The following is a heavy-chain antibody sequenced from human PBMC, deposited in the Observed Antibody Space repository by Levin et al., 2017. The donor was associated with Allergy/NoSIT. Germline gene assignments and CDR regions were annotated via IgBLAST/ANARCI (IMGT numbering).Heavy chain of an antibody. CDR3: AKSRVSSSASVDY. Sequence: AGGSLRLSCAASGFTFSSYGMNWVRQAPGKGLEWVSGISGNSGSTYYADSVKGRFTISRDNSKNTLSLHLNSLRAEDTAVYYCAKSRVSSSASVDYWGQGTLVTVSS. V-gene: IGHV3-23*01. CDR2: ISGNSGST. CDR1: GFTFSSYG. D-gene: IGHD5/OR15-5a*01. J-gene: IGHJ4*02.